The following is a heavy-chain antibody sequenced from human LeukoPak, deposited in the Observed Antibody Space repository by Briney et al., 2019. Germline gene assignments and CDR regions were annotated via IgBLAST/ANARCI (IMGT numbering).Heavy chain of an antibody. J-gene: IGHJ4*02. V-gene: IGHV3-23*01. CDR2: ISGSGGST. D-gene: IGHD6-13*01. Sequence: GGSLRLSCAASGFTFSSYAMSWVRQASGKGLEWVSAISGSGGSTYYADSLKGRFTISRDNSKNTLYLQMNSLRAEDTAVYYCAGSSSWYRQGDYWGQGTLVTVSS. CDR1: GFTFSSYA. CDR3: AGSSSWYRQGDY.